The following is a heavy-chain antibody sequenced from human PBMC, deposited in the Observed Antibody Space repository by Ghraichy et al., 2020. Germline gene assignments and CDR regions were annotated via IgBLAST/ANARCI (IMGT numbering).Heavy chain of an antibody. CDR1: GFTFSSYG. CDR2: ISYDGSNK. Sequence: GGSLRLSCAASGFTFSSYGMHWVRQAPGKGLEWVAVISYDGSNKYYADSVKGRFTISRDNSKNTLYLQMNSLRAEDTAVYYCAKEHRLRSYYYYGMDVWGQGTTVTVSS. CDR3: AKEHRLRSYYYYGMDV. D-gene: IGHD4-17*01. J-gene: IGHJ6*02. V-gene: IGHV3-30*18.